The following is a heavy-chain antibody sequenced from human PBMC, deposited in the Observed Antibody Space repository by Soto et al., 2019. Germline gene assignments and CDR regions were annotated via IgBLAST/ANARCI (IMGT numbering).Heavy chain of an antibody. Sequence: QVQLVQSGAEVKKPGSSVKVSCRESGGTFSSYAIAWVRQAPGQGLEWMGGIIPIFGIANYAQKFQGRVAITADESTNTAYMERSSLRSDDTAMYNSAKAAQARHICNDLGNWFDSWGHGTLVNVSS. D-gene: IGHD1-1*01. CDR3: AKAAQARHICNDLGNWFDS. V-gene: IGHV1-69*01. J-gene: IGHJ5*01. CDR2: IIPIFGIA. CDR1: GGTFSSYA.